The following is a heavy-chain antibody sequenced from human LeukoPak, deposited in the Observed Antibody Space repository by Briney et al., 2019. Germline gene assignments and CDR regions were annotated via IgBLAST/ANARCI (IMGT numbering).Heavy chain of an antibody. CDR3: AKDRCSNGIGCYYYYMDV. CDR1: GFTFSSYA. CDR2: ISGSGGST. V-gene: IGHV3-23*01. J-gene: IGHJ6*03. Sequence: GGSLRLSCAASGFTFSSYAMIWVRQAPGKGLEWVSTISGSGGSTYYADSVKGRFTISRDSSKNVLYLQMNSLRAEDTAVYYCAKDRCSNGIGCYYYYMDVWGKGTTVTISS. D-gene: IGHD2-8*01.